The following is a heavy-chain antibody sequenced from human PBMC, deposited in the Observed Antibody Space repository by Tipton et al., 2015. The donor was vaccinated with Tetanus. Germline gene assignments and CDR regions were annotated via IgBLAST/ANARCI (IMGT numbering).Heavy chain of an antibody. D-gene: IGHD3-22*01. CDR1: GGSFSGYY. J-gene: IGHJ3*02. V-gene: IGHV4-34*01. Sequence: TLSLTCAVYGGSFSGYYWSWIRQPPGKGLEWIGEINHSGSTNYNPSLKSRVTISVDTAKNQFSLKLSSVTAADTAVYYCASDTYYYDSSGYAPHGAFDIWGQGTMVPVSS. CDR3: ASDTYYYDSSGYAPHGAFDI. CDR2: INHSGST.